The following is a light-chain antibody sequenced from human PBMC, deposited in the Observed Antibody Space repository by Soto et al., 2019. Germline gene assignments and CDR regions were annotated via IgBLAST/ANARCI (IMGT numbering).Light chain of an antibody. CDR2: GNS. CDR3: CSCSRSSPLYV. J-gene: IGLJ1*01. V-gene: IGLV1-40*01. Sequence: QSVLTQPPSVSGAPGQRITISCTGSSSNIGTGYVVHWYQQLPGTAPKLLIYGNSNRPSGVPDRFSGSKSGTSASLAITGLQAEDDGDYYCCSCSRSSPLYVFGTGTKVTVL. CDR1: SSNIGTGYV.